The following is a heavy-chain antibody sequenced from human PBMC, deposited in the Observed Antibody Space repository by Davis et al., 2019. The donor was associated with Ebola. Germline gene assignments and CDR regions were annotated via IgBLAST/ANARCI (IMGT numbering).Heavy chain of an antibody. Sequence: SETLSLTCAVYGGSFSGYYWSWIRQPPGKGLEWIGEINHSGSTNYNPSLKSRVTISVDTSTNQFSLKLSSVTAADTAVYSWARGLYDFVGGWFDPWGQGTLVTVSS. CDR2: INHSGST. CDR3: ARGLYDFVGGWFDP. J-gene: IGHJ5*02. V-gene: IGHV4-34*01. D-gene: IGHD3-3*01. CDR1: GGSFSGYY.